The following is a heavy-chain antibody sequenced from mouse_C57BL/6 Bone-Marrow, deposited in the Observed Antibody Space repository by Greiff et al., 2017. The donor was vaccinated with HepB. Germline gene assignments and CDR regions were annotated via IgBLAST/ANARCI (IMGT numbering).Heavy chain of an antibody. D-gene: IGHD2-12*01. V-gene: IGHV5-16*01. J-gene: IGHJ2*01. Sequence: EVMLVESEGGLVQPGSSMKLSCTASGFTFSDYYMAWVRQVPEKGLEWVANINYDGSSTYYLDSLKSRFIISRDNAKNILYLQMSSLKSEDTATYYCARGLVTYYFDYWGQGTTLTVSS. CDR2: INYDGSST. CDR1: GFTFSDYY. CDR3: ARGLVTYYFDY.